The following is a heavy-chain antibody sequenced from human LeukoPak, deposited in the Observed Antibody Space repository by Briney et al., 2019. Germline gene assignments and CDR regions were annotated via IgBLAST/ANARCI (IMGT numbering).Heavy chain of an antibody. D-gene: IGHD2-21*02. CDR2: IYYSGST. J-gene: IGHJ4*02. V-gene: IGHV4-39*01. Sequence: SETLSLTCTVSGGSISSSSYYWGWIRQPPGKGLEWIGSIYYSGSTYYNPSLKSRVTISVDTSKNQFSLKLSSVTAADTAVYYCARFPLVLTAFITLEVDYWGQGTLVTVSS. CDR1: GGSISSSSYY. CDR3: ARFPLVLTAFITLEVDY.